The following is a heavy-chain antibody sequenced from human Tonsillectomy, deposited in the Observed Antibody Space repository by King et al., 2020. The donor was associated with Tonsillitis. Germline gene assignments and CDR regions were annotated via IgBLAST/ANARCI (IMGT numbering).Heavy chain of an antibody. CDR1: GDSMTSGSYY. J-gene: IGHJ4*02. CDR2: IYYRGST. D-gene: IGHD5-24*01. V-gene: IGHV4-39*02. CDR3: ARLSPVLQFSLDN. Sequence: LQLQESGPGLVKPSESLSLTCTVSGDSMTSGSYYWGWIRQPPGKGLEWIGSIYYRGSTYYKPSLESRVAISVDTSKNHFSLKLRSVTAADTAVYYCARLSPVLQFSLDNWGQGALVTVSS.